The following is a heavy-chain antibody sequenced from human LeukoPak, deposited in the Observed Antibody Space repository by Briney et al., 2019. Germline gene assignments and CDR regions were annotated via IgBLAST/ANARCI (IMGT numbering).Heavy chain of an antibody. Sequence: GGSLRLSCAVSGFIVSTYGMSWVRLATGKGLEWISAISVDGETTWYADSVKGRFFISRDNSRNTLYLQMNSLRAEDTAVYYCAQGYSSGWYPNWGQGSLVSVSS. J-gene: IGHJ4*02. CDR3: AQGYSSGWYPN. CDR2: ISVDGETT. CDR1: GFIVSTYG. V-gene: IGHV3-23*01. D-gene: IGHD6-19*01.